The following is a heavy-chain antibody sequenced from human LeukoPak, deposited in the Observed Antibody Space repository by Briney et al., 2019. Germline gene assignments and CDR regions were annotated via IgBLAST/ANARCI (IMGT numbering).Heavy chain of an antibody. CDR2: ISSSGSTI. V-gene: IGHV3-11*04. CDR1: GFTFSDHY. J-gene: IGHJ4*02. CDR3: ARIGGYCSGGSCYWYYFDY. D-gene: IGHD2-15*01. Sequence: GGSLRLSCAASGFTFSDHYMSWIRQAPGKGLEWVSYISSSGSTIYYADSVKGRFTISRDNAKNSLYLQMNSLRAEDTAVYYCARIGGYCSGGSCYWYYFDYWGQGTLVTVSS.